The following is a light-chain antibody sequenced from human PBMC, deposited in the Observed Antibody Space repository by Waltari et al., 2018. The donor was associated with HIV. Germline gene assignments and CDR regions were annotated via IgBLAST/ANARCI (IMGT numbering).Light chain of an antibody. J-gene: IGLJ2*01. CDR1: RSDVGNYNY. CDR3: SSYAGYNTVV. CDR2: GVT. V-gene: IGLV2-8*01. Sequence: QSALTQPPSASGSPGQSVTISCTGTRSDVGNYNYVSWYRQDTGDHPKLRIYGVTKRPSGVPDRFSGSKSGNTSSLTVSGLQAEDEADYYCSSYAGYNTVVFGGGTKLTVL.